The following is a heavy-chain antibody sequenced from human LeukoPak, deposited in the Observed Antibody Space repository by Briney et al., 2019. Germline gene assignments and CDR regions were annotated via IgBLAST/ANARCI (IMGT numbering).Heavy chain of an antibody. J-gene: IGHJ6*03. CDR2: LYHSDSA. CDR1: GYSISNGYY. V-gene: IGHV4-38-2*01. Sequence: SETLSLTCAVSGYSISNGYYWVWIRQPPGRGLEWIGSLYHSDSAYYNTSLRSRVSMSVDTSKNQFSLTLSFVTAADTAVYYCARQHDSYYYYYIDAWGSGTTVTVSS. CDR3: ARQHDSYYYYYIDA.